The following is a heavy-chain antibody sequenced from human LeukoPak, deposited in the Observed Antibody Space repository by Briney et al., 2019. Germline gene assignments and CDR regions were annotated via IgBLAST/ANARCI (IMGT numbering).Heavy chain of an antibody. Sequence: SETLSLTCTVSDYSISSGYGYYWGWIRQPPGKGLEWIGNIYHSGITYYNHFNSSLKSRVTISIDTSKNQFSLRLTSVTAADTAVYFCATLVSTRYYFDYWGQGTLVTV. CDR3: ATLVSTRYYFDY. CDR2: IYHSGIT. V-gene: IGHV4-38-2*02. D-gene: IGHD5/OR15-5a*01. J-gene: IGHJ4*02. CDR1: DYSISSGYGYY.